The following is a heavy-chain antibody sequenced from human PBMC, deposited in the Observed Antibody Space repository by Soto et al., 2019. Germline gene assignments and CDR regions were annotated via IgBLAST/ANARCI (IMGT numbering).Heavy chain of an antibody. CDR1: GGSVSSVSYY. D-gene: IGHD3-10*01. V-gene: IGHV4-61*01. Sequence: PSETLSLTCTVSGGSVSSVSYYWSWIRQPPGKGLEWIGYIYYSGSTNYNPSLKSRVTISVDTSKNQFSLKLSSVTAADTAVYYCARAFGERLRPNYYYYYGMDVWGQGTTVTVSS. J-gene: IGHJ6*02. CDR2: IYYSGST. CDR3: ARAFGERLRPNYYYYYGMDV.